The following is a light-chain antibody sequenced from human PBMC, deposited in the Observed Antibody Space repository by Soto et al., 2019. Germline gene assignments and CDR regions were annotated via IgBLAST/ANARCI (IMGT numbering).Light chain of an antibody. Sequence: EIVLTQSPATLSLSPGERATLSCRASQSVSSYLAWYQQKPGQAPRLLIYDASNRATGIPARFSXSGSGTDFTLTISSLEPEDFAVYYCQQRSNWPLTFGGGTKVEIK. V-gene: IGKV3-11*01. CDR2: DAS. J-gene: IGKJ4*01. CDR1: QSVSSY. CDR3: QQRSNWPLT.